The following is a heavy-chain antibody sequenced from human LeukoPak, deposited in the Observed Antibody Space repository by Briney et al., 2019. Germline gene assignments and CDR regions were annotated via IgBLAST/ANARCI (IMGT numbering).Heavy chain of an antibody. CDR2: ISYDGSNK. CDR1: GFTFSSYA. V-gene: IGHV3-30-3*01. CDR3: ARDAVDYSKKVGYYGMDV. D-gene: IGHD4-11*01. J-gene: IGHJ6*02. Sequence: GGSQRLSCAASGFTFSSYAMHWVRQAPGKGLEWVAVISYDGSNKYYADSVKGRFTISRDNSKNTLYLQMNSLRAEDTAVYYCARDAVDYSKKVGYYGMDVWGQGTTVTVSS.